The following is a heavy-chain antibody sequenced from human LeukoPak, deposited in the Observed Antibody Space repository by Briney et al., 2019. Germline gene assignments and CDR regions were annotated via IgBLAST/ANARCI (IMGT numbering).Heavy chain of an antibody. CDR2: GYYSGTT. V-gene: IGHV4-59*08. Sequence: TSETLSLTCTVSAGSISSYYWSWIRQPPGKRLEWIAYGYYSGTTDYNPALKSRVTLSVDTSKNQFSLNLSSVTAADTAMYYCARHNGDSGGVFDIWGQGTMVTVSS. CDR1: AGSISSYY. CDR3: ARHNGDSGGVFDI. J-gene: IGHJ3*02. D-gene: IGHD4-17*01.